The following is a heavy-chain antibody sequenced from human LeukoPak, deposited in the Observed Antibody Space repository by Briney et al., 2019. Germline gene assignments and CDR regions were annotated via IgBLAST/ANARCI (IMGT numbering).Heavy chain of an antibody. D-gene: IGHD6-6*01. CDR3: ARSSYSSSSSV. V-gene: IGHV3-7*03. Sequence: HPGGSLRLSCAVSGFTFSGFWMSWSRQAPGEGLEWVASINSDGSEGYYADVVKGRFTISRDNAKNSLYLQINSLRAEDTAVYYCARSSYSSSSSVWGQGTMVTVSS. J-gene: IGHJ3*01. CDR1: GFTFSGFW. CDR2: INSDGSEG.